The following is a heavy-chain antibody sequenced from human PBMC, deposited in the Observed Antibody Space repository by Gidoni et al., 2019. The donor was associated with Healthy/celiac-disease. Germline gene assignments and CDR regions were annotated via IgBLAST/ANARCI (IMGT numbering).Heavy chain of an antibody. J-gene: IGHJ4*02. Sequence: EVQLVEAGGGLVQPGGSLRLSCAASGFTFSSYSMNWVRQAPGQVVECVASMSSSSTYIYYSDSSKGRFTISRDHDKNSLYLQINSLRSDDTVVYYCARDRWSRSSGAGGQGTLVTVSS. CDR3: ARDRWSRSSGA. D-gene: IGHD3-10*01. CDR2: MSSSSTYI. V-gene: IGHV3-21*01. CDR1: GFTFSSYS.